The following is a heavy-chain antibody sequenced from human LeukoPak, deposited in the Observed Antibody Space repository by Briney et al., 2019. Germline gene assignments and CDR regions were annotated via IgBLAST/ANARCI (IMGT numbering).Heavy chain of an antibody. Sequence: GGSLRLSCAASGFTFDDYAMHWVRQAPGKGLEWVSLISGDGGSTYYADSVKGRFTISRDNSKNSLYLQMNSLRTEDTALYYRAKGTRLLYGDYAFSMDVWGQGTTVTVSS. V-gene: IGHV3-43*02. CDR2: ISGDGGST. J-gene: IGHJ6*02. CDR1: GFTFDDYA. CDR3: AKGTRLLYGDYAFSMDV. D-gene: IGHD4-17*01.